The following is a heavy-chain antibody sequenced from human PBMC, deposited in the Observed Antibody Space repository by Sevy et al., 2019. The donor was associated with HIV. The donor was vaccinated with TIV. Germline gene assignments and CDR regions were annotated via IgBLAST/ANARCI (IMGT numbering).Heavy chain of an antibody. V-gene: IGHV3-21*01. J-gene: IGHJ6*02. Sequence: GGSLRLSCAASGFTFSSYSMNWVRQAPGKGLEWVSSISSSSSYIYYADSVKGRFTISRANAKNSLYLQMNSLRAEDTAVYYWARDRYVEGLLWFGELSQDTYYYYGMDVWGQGTTVTVSS. D-gene: IGHD3-10*01. CDR3: ARDRYVEGLLWFGELSQDTYYYYGMDV. CDR1: GFTFSSYS. CDR2: ISSSSSYI.